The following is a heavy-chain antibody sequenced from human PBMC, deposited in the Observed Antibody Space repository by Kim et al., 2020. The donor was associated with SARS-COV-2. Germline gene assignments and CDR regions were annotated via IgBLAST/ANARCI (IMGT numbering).Heavy chain of an antibody. CDR2: ISYDGSNK. CDR1: GFTFSSYG. Sequence: GGSLRLSCAASGFTFSSYGMHWVRQAPGKGLEWVAVISYDGSNKYYADSVKGRFTISRYNSKNTLYLQMNSLRAEDTAVYYCAREEWLVRVYYYGMDVRG. D-gene: IGHD6-19*01. CDR3: AREEWLVRVYYYGMDV. J-gene: IGHJ6*01. V-gene: IGHV3-33*05.